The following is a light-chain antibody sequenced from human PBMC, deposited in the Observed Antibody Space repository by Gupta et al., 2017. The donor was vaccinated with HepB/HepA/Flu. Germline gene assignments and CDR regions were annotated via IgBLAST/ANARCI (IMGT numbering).Light chain of an antibody. V-gene: IGKV3-20*01. CDR1: QSVTSSY. J-gene: IGKJ1*01. Sequence: ELVLTQSPGTLSLSPGERATLSCRASQSVTSSYLVWYQQKPGQAPRLLIYGASIRAAGIPDRFSGSGSGTDFTLTISRLEPEDFAVYYCQQYGSSPLWTFGQGTKVEMK. CDR2: GAS. CDR3: QQYGSSPLWT.